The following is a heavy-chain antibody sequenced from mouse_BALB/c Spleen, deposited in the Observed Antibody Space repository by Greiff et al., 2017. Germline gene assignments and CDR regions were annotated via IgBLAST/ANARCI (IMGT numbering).Heavy chain of an antibody. D-gene: IGHD2-14*01. CDR3: TRGDYRYDGAMDY. CDR1: GFTFSSYT. V-gene: IGHV5-6-4*01. Sequence: EVKLVESGGGLVKPGGSLKLSCAASGFTFSSYTMSWVRQTPEKRLEWVATISSGGSYTYYPDSVKGRFTISRDNAKNTLYLQMSSLKSEDTAMYYCTRGDYRYDGAMDYWGQGTSVTVSS. J-gene: IGHJ4*01. CDR2: ISSGGSYT.